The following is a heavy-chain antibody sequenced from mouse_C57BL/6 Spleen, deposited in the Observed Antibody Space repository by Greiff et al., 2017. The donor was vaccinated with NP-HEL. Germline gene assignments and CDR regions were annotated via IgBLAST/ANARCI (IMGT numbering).Heavy chain of an antibody. D-gene: IGHD1-3*01. CDR3: ARNYMDY. J-gene: IGHJ4*01. Sequence: EVQLVESGGGLVKPGGSLKLSCAASGFTFSDYGMHRVRQAPEKGLEWVAYISSGSSTIYYADTVKGRFTISRDNAKNTLFLQMTSLRSEDTAMYYCARNYMDYWGQGTSVTVSS. CDR1: GFTFSDYG. V-gene: IGHV5-17*01. CDR2: ISSGSSTI.